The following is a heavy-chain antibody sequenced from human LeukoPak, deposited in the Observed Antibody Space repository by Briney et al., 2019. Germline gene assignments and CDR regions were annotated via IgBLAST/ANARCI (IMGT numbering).Heavy chain of an antibody. J-gene: IGHJ4*02. V-gene: IGHV3-30*18. CDR1: GFTFSSYG. Sequence: GGSLRLSCAASGFTFSSYGMHWVRQAPGKGLEWVAVISYDGSNKYYADSVRGRFTISRDNSKNTLYLQMNSLRAEDTAVYYCAKGEQWLAPIEFDYWGQGTLVTVSS. CDR3: AKGEQWLAPIEFDY. CDR2: ISYDGSNK. D-gene: IGHD6-19*01.